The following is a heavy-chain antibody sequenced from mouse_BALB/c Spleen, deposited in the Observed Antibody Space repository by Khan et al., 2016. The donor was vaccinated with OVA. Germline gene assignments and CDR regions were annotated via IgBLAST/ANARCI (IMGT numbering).Heavy chain of an antibody. CDR3: ARTDRIKY. V-gene: IGHV3-1*02. D-gene: IGHD2-14*01. J-gene: IGHJ2*01. CDR1: GYSITSDSS. CDR2: ISYSGNT. Sequence: VQLQESGPGLVRPSHSLYLTCTVTGYSITSDSSWSWIQQFPEDKLEWMDYISYSGNTKYNPSLNGRVSITRDTSTNQFFMQLNSVTTEDTARDYRARTDRIKYWGQGTTVTVSS.